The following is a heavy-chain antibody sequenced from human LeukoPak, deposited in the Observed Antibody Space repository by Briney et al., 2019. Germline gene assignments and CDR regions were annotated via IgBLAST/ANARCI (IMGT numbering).Heavy chain of an antibody. CDR2: ITRSGSII. V-gene: IGHV3-11*04. CDR1: GFTFSDYY. Sequence: GVLRLSCAASGFTFSDYYMSWIRQAPGKGLEWVSYITRSGSIIDYADSVKGRFTISRDNAKNSLYLQMNSLRVEDTAVYYCAREYTSSSGEFDYWGQGTLVTVSS. J-gene: IGHJ4*02. CDR3: AREYTSSSGEFDY. D-gene: IGHD6-6*01.